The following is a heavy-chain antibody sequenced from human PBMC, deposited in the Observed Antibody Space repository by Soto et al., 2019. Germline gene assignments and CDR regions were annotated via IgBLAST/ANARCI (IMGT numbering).Heavy chain of an antibody. CDR1: GFTFSSYG. D-gene: IGHD3-22*01. J-gene: IGHJ4*02. Sequence: QVQLVESGGGVVQPGRSLRLSCAASGFTFSSYGMHWVRQAPGKGLEWVAVIWYDGSNKYYADSVKGRFTISRDNSKNTLYLQMNSLRAEDTAVYYCAKMEDYYDSSGPFDYWGQGTLVTVSS. CDR3: AKMEDYYDSSGPFDY. V-gene: IGHV3-33*06. CDR2: IWYDGSNK.